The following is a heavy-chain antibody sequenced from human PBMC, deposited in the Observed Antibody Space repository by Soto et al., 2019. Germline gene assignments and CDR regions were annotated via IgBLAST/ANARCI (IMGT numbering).Heavy chain of an antibody. V-gene: IGHV3-30*03. CDR2: LSFDGRHE. CDR1: GFNLSDYG. CDR3: ATAPLYCGRLSCAGPAVPAGATGGC. D-gene: IGHD1-26*01. J-gene: IGHJ4*02. Sequence: QEQLVESGGGVVQPGTSLRLSCYASGFNLSDYGVHWVRQAPGKGQEWAAVLSFDGRHEDYVESVKGRFTISRDNSNNTGYRQMKSLRPADTAVYYCATAPLYCGRLSCAGPAVPAGATGGCWGQGTLVSVPS.